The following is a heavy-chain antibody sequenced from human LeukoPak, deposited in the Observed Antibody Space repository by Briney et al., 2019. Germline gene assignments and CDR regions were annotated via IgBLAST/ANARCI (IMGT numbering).Heavy chain of an antibody. J-gene: IGHJ6*03. Sequence: SQTLSLTCTVSGGSISSGSYYWSWIRQPAGKGLEWIGRIYTSGSTNYIPSLKSRVTISVDTSKNQFSLKLSSVTAADTAVYYCARVDYDFWSGSYYYYYYMDVWGKGTTVTVSS. D-gene: IGHD3-3*01. CDR3: ARVDYDFWSGSYYYYYYMDV. V-gene: IGHV4-61*02. CDR1: GGSISSGSYY. CDR2: IYTSGST.